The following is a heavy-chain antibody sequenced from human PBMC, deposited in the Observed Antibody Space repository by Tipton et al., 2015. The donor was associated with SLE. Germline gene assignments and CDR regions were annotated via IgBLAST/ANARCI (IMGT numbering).Heavy chain of an antibody. CDR1: GFTFSSYT. J-gene: IGHJ3*02. D-gene: IGHD2-15*01. CDR3: ARGGLLQSAFDI. V-gene: IGHV3-21*01. Sequence: SLRLSCAASGFTFSSYTMNWVRQAPGKGLEWVASISGDSSYKFYADSLKGRFTISRDNAKNSLYLQANSLRVDDTAVYYCARGGLLQSAFDIWGQGTMVTVSS. CDR2: ISGDSSYK.